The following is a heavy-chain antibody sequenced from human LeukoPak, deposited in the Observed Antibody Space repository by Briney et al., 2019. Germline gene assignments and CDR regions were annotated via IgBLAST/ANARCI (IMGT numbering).Heavy chain of an antibody. Sequence: ASVKVSCKASGYTFTGYYMHWVRQAPGQGLEWMGWINPNSGGTNYAQKFQGWVTMTRDTSISTAYMELSRLRSDDTAVYCCAMVSGYSSFGAYYYYYGMDVWGQGTTVTVSS. CDR3: AMVSGYSSFGAYYYYYGMDV. D-gene: IGHD6-19*01. J-gene: IGHJ6*02. CDR2: INPNSGGT. V-gene: IGHV1-2*04. CDR1: GYTFTGYY.